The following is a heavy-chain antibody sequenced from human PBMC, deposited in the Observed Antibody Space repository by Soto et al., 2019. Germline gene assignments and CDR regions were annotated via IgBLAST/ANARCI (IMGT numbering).Heavy chain of an antibody. CDR3: ARGLLSTKIGHAFGI. D-gene: IGHD1-1*01. CDR1: GYTFTSYG. J-gene: IGHJ3*02. V-gene: IGHV1-18*01. CDR2: ISAYNGNT. Sequence: ASVKVSCKASGYTFTSYGISWVRQAPGQGLEWMGWISAYNGNTNYAQKLQGRVTMTTDTSTSTAYMELRSLRSDDTAVYYCARGLLSTKIGHAFGIRGQGTMVTVSS.